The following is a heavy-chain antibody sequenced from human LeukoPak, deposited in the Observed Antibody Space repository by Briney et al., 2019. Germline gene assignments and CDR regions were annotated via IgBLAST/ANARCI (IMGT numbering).Heavy chain of an antibody. V-gene: IGHV3-23*01. CDR2: ISGSDRST. CDR3: AKDRSDYGGYPPGAFDI. Sequence: GGSLRLSCAASGFTFSTYAMSWVRQAPGKGLEWVSGISGSDRSTYYADSVKGRFTISRDNSKNTVYLQMNSLRAEDTAVYYCAKDRSDYGGYPPGAFDIWGQGTMVTVSS. D-gene: IGHD4-17*01. J-gene: IGHJ3*02. CDR1: GFTFSTYA.